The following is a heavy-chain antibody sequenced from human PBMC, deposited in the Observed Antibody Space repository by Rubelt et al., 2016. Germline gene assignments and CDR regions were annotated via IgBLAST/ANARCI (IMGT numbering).Heavy chain of an antibody. V-gene: IGHV1-3*01. CDR2: INAGNGNT. Sequence: QVQLVQSGAEVKKPGASVKVSCKASGYTFTRYAMHWVRQAPGQRLEWMGWINAGNGNTKYSQKFKGSVTITRDTSASKAYMELSSLRSEDTAVYYCARSKDTAMVTDADWYFDLWGRGTLVTVSS. D-gene: IGHD5-18*01. CDR1: GYTFTRYA. J-gene: IGHJ2*01. CDR3: ARSKDTAMVTDADWYFDL.